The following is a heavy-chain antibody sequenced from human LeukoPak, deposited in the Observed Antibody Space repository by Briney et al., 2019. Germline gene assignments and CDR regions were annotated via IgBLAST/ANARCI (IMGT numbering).Heavy chain of an antibody. CDR1: GGSFSSYY. Sequence: PSETLSLTCAVYGGSFSSYYWSWIRQPAGKGLEWIGRIYTSGSTNYNPSLKSRVTMSVDASKNQFSLKLSSVTAADTAVYYCARDSGGSVTIFGVVNKNWFDPWGQGTLVTVSS. V-gene: IGHV4-4*07. CDR3: ARDSGGSVTIFGVVNKNWFDP. D-gene: IGHD3-3*01. J-gene: IGHJ5*02. CDR2: IYTSGST.